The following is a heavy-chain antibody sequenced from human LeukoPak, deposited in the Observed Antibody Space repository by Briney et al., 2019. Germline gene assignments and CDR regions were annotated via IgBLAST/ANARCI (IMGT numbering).Heavy chain of an antibody. J-gene: IGHJ4*02. D-gene: IGHD3-22*01. CDR2: INGDGSST. CDR1: GFTFSSYW. Sequence: PAGGSLRLSCAASGFTFSSYWMHWVRQVPGKGLVWVSRINGDGSSTSYADSVKGRFTISRDNAKNTLYLQMNSLRVEDTAVYYCARDYLQYYYDTSGYYSWGPGTLVTVSS. V-gene: IGHV3-74*01. CDR3: ARDYLQYYYDTSGYYS.